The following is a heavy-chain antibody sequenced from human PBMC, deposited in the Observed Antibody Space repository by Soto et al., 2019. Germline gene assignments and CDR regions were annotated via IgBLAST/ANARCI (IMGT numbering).Heavy chain of an antibody. D-gene: IGHD2-15*01. CDR1: GYSFTNYC. CDR3: ARDGGLLTASWHYDL. J-gene: IGHJ2*01. V-gene: IGHV1-46*01. CDR2: INPRTGST. Sequence: QVQLVQSGADVKKPGTSVKVSCKAAGYSFTNYCMYWVRQAPGQGLEWMGMINPRTGSTRYAQKFQDRVTLTRDTSTTTVYMELRTLISDDTAVYYCARDGGLLTASWHYDLWGPGTLVTVSS.